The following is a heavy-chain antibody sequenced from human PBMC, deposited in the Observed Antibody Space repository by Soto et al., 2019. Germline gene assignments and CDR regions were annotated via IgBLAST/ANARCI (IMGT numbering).Heavy chain of an antibody. CDR1: GGSISRSGYY. D-gene: IGHD5-12*01. CDR3: ASDYEGKYNFHY. J-gene: IGHJ4*02. CDR2: IYYTGNT. V-gene: IGHV4-31*03. Sequence: QVQLQESGPGLVKPSQTLSLTCTVSGGSISRSGYYWSWIRQHPGKGLEWIGYIYYTGNTYYNPSPKIRVHISAGTSRNRSSPKLNPVTGAVPAVYYSASDYEGKYNFHYWGQGTLVADSS.